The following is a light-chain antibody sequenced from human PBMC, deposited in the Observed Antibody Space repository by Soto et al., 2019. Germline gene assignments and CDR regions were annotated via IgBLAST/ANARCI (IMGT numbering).Light chain of an antibody. Sequence: EIVMTQSPATLSVSPVEGATLSCRASQSVNSNLAWYQQKPGQAPRLLIYDASARATGISVRFSGSGSETEFTLTISSLQSEDFAVYFCQQYGSSGTFGQGTKVDI. CDR3: QQYGSSGT. CDR2: DAS. CDR1: QSVNSN. V-gene: IGKV3-15*01. J-gene: IGKJ1*01.